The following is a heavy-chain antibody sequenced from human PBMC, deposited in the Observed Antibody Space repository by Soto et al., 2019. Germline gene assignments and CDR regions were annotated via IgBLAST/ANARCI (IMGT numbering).Heavy chain of an antibody. CDR3: ARRDYGSSGINWYFDL. V-gene: IGHV4-39*01. J-gene: IGHJ2*01. Sequence: PSETLSLTCTVSGGSISSSSYYWGWIRQPPGKGLEWIGSISYSGSTYYNPSLKSRVTISVDTSMHQFSLKLSSVTAADTAVYYCARRDYGSSGINWYFDLWGRGTLVT. CDR1: GGSISSSSYY. CDR2: ISYSGST. D-gene: IGHD3-22*01.